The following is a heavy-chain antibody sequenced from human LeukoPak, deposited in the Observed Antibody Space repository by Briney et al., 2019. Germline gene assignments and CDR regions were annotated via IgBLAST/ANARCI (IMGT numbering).Heavy chain of an antibody. J-gene: IGHJ4*02. D-gene: IGHD3-9*01. CDR2: INHSGST. Sequence: SETLSLTCVVYGGSFSGYYWSWIRQPPGKGLEWIGEINHSGSTNYNPSLKSRVTISVDTSKNQFSLKLSSVTAADTAVYYRARVQDYDILAGIPPYYFDYWGQGTLVTVSS. V-gene: IGHV4-34*01. CDR1: GGSFSGYY. CDR3: ARVQDYDILAGIPPYYFDY.